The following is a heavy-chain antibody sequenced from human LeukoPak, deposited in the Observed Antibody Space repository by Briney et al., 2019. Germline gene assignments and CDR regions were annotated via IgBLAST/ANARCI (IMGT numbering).Heavy chain of an antibody. J-gene: IGHJ4*02. CDR1: GFTFSRFA. CDR3: AKKIKAAHYSSGCFDY. D-gene: IGHD6-19*01. V-gene: IGHV3-23*01. CDR2: ISGTGSST. Sequence: GGSLRLSCVASGFTFSRFAMSWLRQAPGKGLEWVSGISGTGSSTYYADSVKGRLTISRDNSKNTLYLQMHSLRADDTAVYYCAKKIKAAHYSSGCFDYWGQGALVTVSS.